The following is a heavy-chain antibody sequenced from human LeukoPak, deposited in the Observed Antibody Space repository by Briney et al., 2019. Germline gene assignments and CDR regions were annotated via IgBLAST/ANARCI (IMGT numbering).Heavy chain of an antibody. V-gene: IGHV3-23*01. J-gene: IGHJ4*02. CDR3: AKDQGGYSAYGHLDY. CDR2: IGATGVST. D-gene: IGHD5-12*01. CDR1: GFTFSSYA. Sequence: GGSLRLSCAASGFTFSSYAMSWVRQAPGKGLEWVSGIGATGVSTFYGDPVKGRFTMSRDNSKNTLYLRMGSLRAEDTAVYYCAKDQGGYSAYGHLDYWGQGTLVTVSS.